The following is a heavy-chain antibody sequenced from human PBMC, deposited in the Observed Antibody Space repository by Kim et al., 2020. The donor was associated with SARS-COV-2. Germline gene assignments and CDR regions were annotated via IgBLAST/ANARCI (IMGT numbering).Heavy chain of an antibody. V-gene: IGHV3-72*01. Sequence: GWSLRLSCAASGFTFSDHYMDWVRQAPGKGLGWVGRTRNKANGYTTEYAASVKGRFTISRDDSKNSLYLQMNSLETEDTAVYYCARGGSAPSYQYAMDVWGQGTTVTVSS. CDR1: GFTFSDHY. CDR2: TRNKANGYTT. CDR3: ARGGSAPSYQYAMDV. J-gene: IGHJ6*02. D-gene: IGHD2-15*01.